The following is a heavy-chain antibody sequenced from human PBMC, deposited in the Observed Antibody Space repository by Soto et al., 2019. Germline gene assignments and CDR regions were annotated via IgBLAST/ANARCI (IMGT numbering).Heavy chain of an antibody. CDR2: ISAYNGNT. D-gene: IGHD2-2*01. CDR3: ARDDCSSTSCPIRWFDP. V-gene: IGHV1-18*01. CDR1: GYTFTSYG. J-gene: IGHJ5*02. Sequence: QVQLVQSGAEVKKPGASVKVSCKASGYTFTSYGISWVRQAPGQGLEWMGWISAYNGNTNYAQKLQGRVTMATDTSTSTAYMELRSLRSDDTAVYYCARDDCSSTSCPIRWFDPWGQGTLVTVSS.